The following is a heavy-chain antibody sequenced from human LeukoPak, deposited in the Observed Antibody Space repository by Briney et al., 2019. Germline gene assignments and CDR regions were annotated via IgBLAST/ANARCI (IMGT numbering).Heavy chain of an antibody. CDR1: GFTLSINF. J-gene: IGHJ4*02. CDR3: ARRAGEYSHPYDY. D-gene: IGHD2-15*01. CDR2: IYSAAST. V-gene: IGHV3-53*01. Sequence: PGGSLRLSCAASGFTLSINFMGWVRQAPGKGLEWVSVIYSAASTYYADSVKGRFTISRDNSKNTLYLQMNSLRAEDTAIYYCARRAGEYSHPYDYWGQGTLVTVSS.